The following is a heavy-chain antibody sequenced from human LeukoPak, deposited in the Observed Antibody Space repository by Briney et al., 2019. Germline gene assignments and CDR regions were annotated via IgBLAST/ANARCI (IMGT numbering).Heavy chain of an antibody. Sequence: GASVPVSFTASGYTLTAYYIHWVRQAPGPGLEWMGWMNPHSGGTNYAQKFRARVTMTTDTTFNTAYLELTGLTSDDRALYYCARAERTVSGLDVWGEGATVTVSS. D-gene: IGHD2-2*01. CDR1: GYTLTAYY. V-gene: IGHV1-2*02. J-gene: IGHJ6*01. CDR2: MNPHSGGT. CDR3: ARAERTVSGLDV.